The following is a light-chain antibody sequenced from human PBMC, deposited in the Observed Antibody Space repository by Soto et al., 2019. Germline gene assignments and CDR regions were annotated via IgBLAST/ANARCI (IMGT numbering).Light chain of an antibody. CDR3: QTWGTAIHDVV. CDR2: LNSDGSH. J-gene: IGLJ2*01. CDR1: SGHSTYA. Sequence: QLVLTQSPSASASLGASVKLTCTLSSGHSTYAIAWHQQQPEKGPRYLMKLNSDGSHNKGDGIPDRFAGSSSGAERYLTISSLQSEDEAYYYCQTWGTAIHDVVFGGGTKLTVL. V-gene: IGLV4-69*01.